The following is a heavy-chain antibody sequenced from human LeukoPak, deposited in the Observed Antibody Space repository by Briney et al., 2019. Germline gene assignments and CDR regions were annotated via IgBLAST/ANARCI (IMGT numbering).Heavy chain of an antibody. CDR1: GGSISSGGYY. Sequence: SQTLSLTCTVSGGSISSGGYYWSWIRQHPGKGLEWIGYIYYSGSTYYNPSLKSRVTISVDTSKNQFSLKLSSVTAADTAVYYCATATTHYYYYYTDVWGKGTTVTVSS. V-gene: IGHV4-31*03. J-gene: IGHJ6*03. D-gene: IGHD1-26*01. CDR3: ATATTHYYYYYTDV. CDR2: IYYSGST.